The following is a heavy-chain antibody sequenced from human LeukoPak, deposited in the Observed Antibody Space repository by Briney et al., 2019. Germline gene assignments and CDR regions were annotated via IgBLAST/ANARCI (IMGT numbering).Heavy chain of an antibody. V-gene: IGHV4-34*01. CDR3: ARDGIGYYYDSSGYYFDY. J-gene: IGHJ4*02. D-gene: IGHD3-22*01. CDR2: INHSGST. Sequence: SETLSLTCTVSGGSISSYYWSWIRQPPGKGLEWIGEINHSGSTNYNPSLKSRVTISVDTSKNQFSLKLSSVTAADTAVYYCARDGIGYYYDSSGYYFDYWGQGTLVTVSS. CDR1: GGSISSYY.